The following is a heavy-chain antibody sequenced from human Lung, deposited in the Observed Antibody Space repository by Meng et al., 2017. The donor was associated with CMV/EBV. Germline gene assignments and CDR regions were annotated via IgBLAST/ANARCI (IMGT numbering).Heavy chain of an antibody. D-gene: IGHD2-2*02. CDR2: VYYIGNT. V-gene: IGHV4-39*07. CDR3: ARAFHCSSTSCYKTNWLDP. J-gene: IGHJ5*02. CDR1: GDSMNKYTGSYY. Sequence: LSCTVSGDSMNKYTGSYYWGWIRQPPGKGLEWIGNVYYIGNTFYNPSLKSRVSISMDTSKSQVSLKLNSVTAADTAVYYCARAFHCSSTSCYKTNWLDPWGQGXLVTVSS.